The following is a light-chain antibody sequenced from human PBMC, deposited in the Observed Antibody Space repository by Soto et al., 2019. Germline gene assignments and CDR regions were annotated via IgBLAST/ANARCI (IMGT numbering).Light chain of an antibody. J-gene: IGLJ1*01. CDR1: SSDIGHYDY. Sequence: QSALTQPASVAGSPGQSISSACTGTSSDIGHYDYVSWYQQHPGKAPKLMIYHVTYRPSGVSNRYYGSKSGNSASLTISGLQADDEADYYCCSLTTSHTYVFGSGTKVTVL. CDR3: CSLTTSHTYV. V-gene: IGLV2-14*03. CDR2: HVT.